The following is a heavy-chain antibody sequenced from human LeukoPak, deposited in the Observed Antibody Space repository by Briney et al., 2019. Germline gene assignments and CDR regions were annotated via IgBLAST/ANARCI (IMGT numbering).Heavy chain of an antibody. D-gene: IGHD1-7*01. CDR3: ARGFNWNYGRFDF. CDR1: GFTFSNYW. J-gene: IGHJ4*02. CDR2: IRQDGSEE. V-gene: IGHV3-7*05. Sequence: EPGGSLRLSCAASGFTFSNYWMNWVRQAPGKGLEWVASIRQDGSEEYYVDSVKGRCTISRDNANNSLYLQMNSLRAEGTAVYYCARGFNWNYGRFDFWGQGTLVTVSS.